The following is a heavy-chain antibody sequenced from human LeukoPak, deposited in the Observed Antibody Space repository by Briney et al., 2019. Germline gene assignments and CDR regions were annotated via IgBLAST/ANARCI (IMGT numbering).Heavy chain of an antibody. CDR1: GDSITNYF. CDR3: ARGRVAYSAYYFDY. V-gene: IGHV4-59*01. D-gene: IGHD2-15*01. CDR2: IYYTGNT. J-gene: IGHJ4*02. Sequence: SETLSLTCTVSGDSITNYFWSWIRQPPGKGLEWIGYIYYTGNTNYKPSLKSRVTISVDTSTNQFSLRLRSVTAADTAVDYCARGRVAYSAYYFDYWGRGTLVTVSS.